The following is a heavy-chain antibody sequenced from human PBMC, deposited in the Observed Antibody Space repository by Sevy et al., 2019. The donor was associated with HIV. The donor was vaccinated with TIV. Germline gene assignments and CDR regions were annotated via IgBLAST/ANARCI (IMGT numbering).Heavy chain of an antibody. J-gene: IGHJ4*02. D-gene: IGHD3-10*01. CDR3: ARSGGTGNYFDY. Sequence: SETLSLTCTVSGGSMTSYYWNWIRQPPGKGLEWIGYIYYSGSTNYNPSLKSQVTMSVDTSKNRFTLTLISVTAADTAVYHCARSGGTGNYFDYWGQGALVTVSS. V-gene: IGHV4-59*13. CDR1: GGSMTSYY. CDR2: IYYSGST.